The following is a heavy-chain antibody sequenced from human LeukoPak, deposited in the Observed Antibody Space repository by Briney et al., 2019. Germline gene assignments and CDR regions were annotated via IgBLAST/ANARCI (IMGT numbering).Heavy chain of an antibody. CDR3: ASLNPSGYAFDI. Sequence: PSETLSLTCAVYGGSFSGYYWSLIRQPPGNGLEWIGEINHSGSTNYNPSLKSRFTISVDTSKNKFSLKLSSVTADDTAVYYCASLNPSGYAFDIWGQGTLVTVSS. D-gene: IGHD3-3*01. J-gene: IGHJ3*02. CDR2: INHSGST. V-gene: IGHV4-34*01. CDR1: GGSFSGYY.